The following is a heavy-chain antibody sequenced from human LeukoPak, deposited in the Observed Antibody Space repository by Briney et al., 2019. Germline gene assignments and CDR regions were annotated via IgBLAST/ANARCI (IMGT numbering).Heavy chain of an antibody. D-gene: IGHD4-11*01. CDR2: IDYNRNT. Sequence: SETLSLTCTVSGGSISTNNYYWGWIRQPPGKGLEWIGSIDYNRNTYYNPSLKSRVTLSVDTSENQFSLRLNSVTAADTAVYFCARRDYRGWTYNWFDPWGQGTLVAVSS. V-gene: IGHV4-39*01. CDR3: ARRDYRGWTYNWFDP. J-gene: IGHJ5*02. CDR1: GGSISTNNYY.